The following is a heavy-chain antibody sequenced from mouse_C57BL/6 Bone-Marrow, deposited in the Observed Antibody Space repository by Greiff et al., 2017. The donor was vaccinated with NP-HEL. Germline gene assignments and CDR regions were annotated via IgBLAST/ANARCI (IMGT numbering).Heavy chain of an antibody. J-gene: IGHJ3*01. Sequence: QVQLQQSGAELMKPGASVKLSCKATGYTFTGYWIEWVKQRPGHGLEWIGEILPGSGSTNYHEKFKGKATFTADTSSTTAYMQLSSLTTEDSATYYCARSAHYGPWFAYWGQGTLVTVSA. CDR2: ILPGSGST. V-gene: IGHV1-9*01. CDR3: ARSAHYGPWFAY. D-gene: IGHD1-1*01. CDR1: GYTFTGYW.